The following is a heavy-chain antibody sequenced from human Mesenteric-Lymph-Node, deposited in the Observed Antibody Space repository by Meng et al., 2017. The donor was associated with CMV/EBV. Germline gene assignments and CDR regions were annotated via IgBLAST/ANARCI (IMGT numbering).Heavy chain of an antibody. CDR1: GGSFSGYY. Sequence: LSLTCSVYGGSFSGYYWGWIRQPPGKGLEWIGEINHSGSTNYNPSLKSRVTISVDTSKNQFSLKLSSVTAADTAVCYCARSPGPFDYWGQGTLVTVSS. V-gene: IGHV4-34*01. CDR2: INHSGST. CDR3: ARSPGPFDY. J-gene: IGHJ4*02.